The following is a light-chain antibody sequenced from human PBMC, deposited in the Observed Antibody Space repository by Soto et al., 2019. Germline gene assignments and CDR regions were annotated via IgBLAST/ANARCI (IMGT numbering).Light chain of an antibody. V-gene: IGLV2-14*01. Sequence: QSALTQPASVSGSPGQSITISCSGISPDFGVSWYQHFPGKAPKLLIFEVSNRPSGVSTRFSGSKSGNMAFLTISGLQSEDEGLYLCISYSSTTTLFGGGTKLTVL. CDR3: ISYSSTTTL. J-gene: IGLJ2*01. CDR2: EVS. CDR1: SPDFGV.